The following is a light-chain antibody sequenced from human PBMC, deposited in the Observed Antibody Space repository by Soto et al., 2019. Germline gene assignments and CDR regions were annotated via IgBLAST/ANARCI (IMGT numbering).Light chain of an antibody. CDR1: QSVSPNY. CDR3: QQYFTSPWT. J-gene: IGKJ1*01. V-gene: IGKV3-20*01. Sequence: EVVLTQSPGTLSLSPGERATLSCRASQSVSPNYLGWYQQRPGQPPRLLIQGASSRPTGIPERFSGSGSGTDFTLTISRLAPEDAAVYYCQQYFTSPWTFGQGTRVEI. CDR2: GAS.